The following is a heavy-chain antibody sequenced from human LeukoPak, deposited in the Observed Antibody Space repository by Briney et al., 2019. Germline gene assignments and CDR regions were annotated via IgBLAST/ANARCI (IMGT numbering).Heavy chain of an antibody. CDR1: GGTFSSYA. Sequence: ASVKVSCMASGGTFSSYAISWVRQAPGQGLEWMGGIIPIFGTANYAQKFQGRVTITADESTSTAYMELSSLRSEDTAVYYCARVSRQWLVPDYWGQGTLVTVSS. CDR2: IIPIFGTA. CDR3: ARVSRQWLVPDY. D-gene: IGHD6-19*01. V-gene: IGHV1-69*01. J-gene: IGHJ4*02.